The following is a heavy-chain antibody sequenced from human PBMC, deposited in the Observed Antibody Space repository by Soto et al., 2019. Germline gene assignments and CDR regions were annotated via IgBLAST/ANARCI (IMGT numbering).Heavy chain of an antibody. Sequence: LSLTCTVSGGSISSRSYYWGLIRQPPGKGLEWIGSIYYGGNTYYNPSLKSRVTISVDTSKNQFSLKLNSVTAGDTAVYYCARAYCGGDCYPTGAFDIWGQGTMVTVSS. CDR1: GGSISSRSYY. D-gene: IGHD2-21*02. CDR3: ARAYCGGDCYPTGAFDI. J-gene: IGHJ3*02. V-gene: IGHV4-39*01. CDR2: IYYGGNT.